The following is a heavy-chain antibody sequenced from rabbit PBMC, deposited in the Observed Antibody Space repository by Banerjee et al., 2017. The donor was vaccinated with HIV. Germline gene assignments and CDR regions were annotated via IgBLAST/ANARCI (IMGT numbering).Heavy chain of an antibody. CDR2: IYAGSSGST. J-gene: IGHJ4*01. D-gene: IGHD4-1*01. V-gene: IGHV1S45*01. CDR1: GFSFNNKYV. Sequence: QEQLEESGGDLVKPEGSLTLTCTASGFSFNNKYVMCWVRQAPGKGLELIACIYAGSSGSTYYASWAKGRFTISKTSSTTVTLQMTSLTAADTATYFCARDLAGVIGWNFNLWGPGTLVTVS. CDR3: ARDLAGVIGWNFNL.